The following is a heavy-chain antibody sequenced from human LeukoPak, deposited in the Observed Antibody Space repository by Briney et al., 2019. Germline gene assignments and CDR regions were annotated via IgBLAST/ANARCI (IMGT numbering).Heavy chain of an antibody. CDR2: ISGSGGNT. CDR3: AKDEAYWARLDDFDY. Sequence: QTGGSLRLSCAVSRFTLSDYVMTWVRQAPGKGLGWVSPISGSGGNTCYADSVKGRFTISRDNSENTLYLQMNSLRAEDTAVYYCAKDEAYWARLDDFDYWGQGTLVTVSS. D-gene: IGHD2-8*02. J-gene: IGHJ4*02. CDR1: RFTLSDYV. V-gene: IGHV3-23*01.